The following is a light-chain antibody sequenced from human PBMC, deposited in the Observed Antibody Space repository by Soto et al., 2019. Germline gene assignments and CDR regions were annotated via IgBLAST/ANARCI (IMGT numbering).Light chain of an antibody. CDR3: QQYGSPR. J-gene: IGKJ4*01. CDR2: GAS. Sequence: EIVLTQSPATLSLSPGERATLSCEASQSVSTNYIAWYQQKPGLAPRLLIYGASSRATGIPDRFSGSGSGTDFTLTISRLEPEDFAVYYCQQYGSPRFGGGTKVDIK. CDR1: QSVSTNY. V-gene: IGKV3D-20*01.